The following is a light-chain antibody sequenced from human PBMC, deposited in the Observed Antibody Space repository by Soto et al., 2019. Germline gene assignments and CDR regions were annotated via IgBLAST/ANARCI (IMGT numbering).Light chain of an antibody. CDR3: QHYNSYSEA. Sequence: DLQMTQSPSTLCASVGDRFAITCRASQTISSWLAWYHQKPGKAPKLLIYKASTLKSGVPSRFRGSGSGTEFTLTISSLQTDDFATYYCQHYNSYSEAFGQGTKVDIK. J-gene: IGKJ1*01. CDR1: QTISSW. V-gene: IGKV1-5*03. CDR2: KAS.